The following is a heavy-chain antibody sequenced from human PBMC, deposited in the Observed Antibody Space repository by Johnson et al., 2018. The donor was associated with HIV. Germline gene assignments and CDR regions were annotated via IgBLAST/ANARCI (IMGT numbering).Heavy chain of an antibody. CDR2: IWYDGSNK. D-gene: IGHD2-2*01. V-gene: IGHV3-33*06. Sequence: VQLVESGGGLVQPGGSLRLSCAASGFTFSSYGMHWVRQAPGKGLEWVAVIWYDGSNKYYADSVKGRFTISRDNSKNTLYLQMNSLRAEDTAVYYCAKDQASSLNAFDIWGQGTMVTVSS. J-gene: IGHJ3*02. CDR3: AKDQASSLNAFDI. CDR1: GFTFSSYG.